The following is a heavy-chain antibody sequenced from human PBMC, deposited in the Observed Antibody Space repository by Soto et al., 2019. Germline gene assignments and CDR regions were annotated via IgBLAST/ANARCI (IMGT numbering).Heavy chain of an antibody. V-gene: IGHV4-34*01. Sequence: ASETLALTYAVYGGSFSGYYWSWIRQPPGKGLEWIGEINHSGSTNYNPSLKSRVTISVDTSKNQFSLKLSSVTAADTAVYYCARGFMTEFDYWGQGTLVTVSS. J-gene: IGHJ4*02. CDR1: GGSFSGYY. CDR2: INHSGST. CDR3: ARGFMTEFDY. D-gene: IGHD3-16*01.